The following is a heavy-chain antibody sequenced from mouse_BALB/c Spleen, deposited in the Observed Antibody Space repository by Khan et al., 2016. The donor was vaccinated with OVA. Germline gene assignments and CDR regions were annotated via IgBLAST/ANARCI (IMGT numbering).Heavy chain of an antibody. J-gene: IGHJ1*01. CDR1: GFNIKDTY. CDR2: IDPANGNT. Sequence: VHVKQSGAELVKPGASVKLSCTASGFNIKDTYMHWVKQRPEQGLEWIGRIDPANGNTKYDPKFQGKATITADTSSNTAYLQLSSLTSEDTAVYYCARRDNYWYFDVWGAGTTVTVSS. V-gene: IGHV14-3*02. CDR3: ARRDNYWYFDV.